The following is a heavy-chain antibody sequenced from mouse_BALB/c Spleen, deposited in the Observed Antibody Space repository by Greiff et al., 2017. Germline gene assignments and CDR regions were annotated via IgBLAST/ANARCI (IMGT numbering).Heavy chain of an antibody. CDR1: GYTFTSYW. V-gene: IGHV1-7*01. CDR3: ARGLLRVRYYFDY. Sequence: QVQLQQSGAELAKPGASVKMSCKASGYTFTSYWMHWVKQRPGQGLEWIGYINPSTGDTEYNQKFKDKATLTADKSSSTAYMQLRSLTSEESAVYYYARGLLRVRYYFDYWGQGTTLTVSS. D-gene: IGHD2-3*01. CDR2: INPSTGDT. J-gene: IGHJ2*01.